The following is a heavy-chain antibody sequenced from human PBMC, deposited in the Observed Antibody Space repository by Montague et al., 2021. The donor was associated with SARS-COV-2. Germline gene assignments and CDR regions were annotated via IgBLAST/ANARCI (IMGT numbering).Heavy chain of an antibody. CDR1: GGSVISYY. CDR3: ARRGGWPYFDF. CDR2: IYPTGSS. J-gene: IGHJ4*02. D-gene: IGHD6-19*01. V-gene: IGHV4-59*08. Sequence: SETLSLTCTVSGGSVISYYWSWIRQYPGKRLEWIGYIYPTGSSDYKPSLVSRVAMSIDMSKNQFSLNLTSVNAADTPVYYCARRGGWPYFDFWGQGTLVTVAS.